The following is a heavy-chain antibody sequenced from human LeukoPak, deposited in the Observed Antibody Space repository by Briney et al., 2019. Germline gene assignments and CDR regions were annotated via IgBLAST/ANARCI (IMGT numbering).Heavy chain of an antibody. Sequence: SETLSLTCTVSGGSLNSSSYGWGWLRQPPGLGLEWIRSIYYSGRTHYNPSLKSRVTIFVDTSKNQFSLKLNSVTAADTAVYYCARSQATAMVSDYWGQGTLVTVSS. CDR3: ARSQATAMVSDY. V-gene: IGHV4-39*01. CDR1: GGSLNSSSYG. D-gene: IGHD2-2*01. CDR2: IYYSGRT. J-gene: IGHJ4*02.